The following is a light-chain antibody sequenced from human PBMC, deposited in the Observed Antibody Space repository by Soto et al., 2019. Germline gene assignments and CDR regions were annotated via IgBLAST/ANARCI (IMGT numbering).Light chain of an antibody. CDR3: QQSYSTPYT. CDR1: QSISSY. V-gene: IGKV1-39*01. Sequence: DIPMTQSPSSLSASVGDRVTITCRASQSISSYLNWYQQKPGKAPKLLIYAASSLQSGVTSRFSGSGSGTDFTLTISSLQREDFATYYCQQSYSTPYTFGQGTKLEIK. J-gene: IGKJ2*01. CDR2: AAS.